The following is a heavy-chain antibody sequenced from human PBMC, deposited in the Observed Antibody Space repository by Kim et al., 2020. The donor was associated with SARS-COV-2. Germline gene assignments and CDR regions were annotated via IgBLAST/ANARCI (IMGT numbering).Heavy chain of an antibody. CDR3: ARARYFDCLFHHSPPYFD. D-gene: IGHD3-9*01. J-gene: IGHJ4*01. V-gene: IGHV4-34*01. CDR2: INYDRST. CDR1: GDPVNGYY. Sequence: SETLSLTCAVYGDPVNGYYWSWIRQPPGKGLEWIGEINYDRSTNYKPSLKSRVTMSLDSSKSQFSLRLTSLTAADTAVYYCARARYFDCLFHHSPPYFD.